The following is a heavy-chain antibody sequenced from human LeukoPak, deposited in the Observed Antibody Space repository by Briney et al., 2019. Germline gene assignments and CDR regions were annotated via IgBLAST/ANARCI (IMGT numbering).Heavy chain of an antibody. CDR3: ARPHELYDILTGPLDY. J-gene: IGHJ4*02. V-gene: IGHV1-69*13. CDR2: IIPIFGTA. Sequence: SVKVSCKASGGTFSSYAISWVRQAPGQGLEWMGGIIPIFGTANYAQKFQGRVTITADESTSTGYMELSSLRSEDTAVYYCARPHELYDILTGPLDYWGQGTLVTVSS. CDR1: GGTFSSYA. D-gene: IGHD3-9*01.